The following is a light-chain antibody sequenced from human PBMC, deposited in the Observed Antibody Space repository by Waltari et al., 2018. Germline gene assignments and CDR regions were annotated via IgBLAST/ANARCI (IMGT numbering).Light chain of an antibody. CDR2: LAS. CDR1: TSVLSSSNNKNY. J-gene: IGKJ5*01. V-gene: IGKV4-1*01. Sequence: DIVMTQSPDSLAVSLGERATIHCTSSTSVLSSSNNKNYLTWYQQKPGQPPKLPIYLASIRESGVPDRFSGSGSGTDFTLTISSLQAEDVAVYYCQQYYSTPPITFGQGTRLEIK. CDR3: QQYYSTPPIT.